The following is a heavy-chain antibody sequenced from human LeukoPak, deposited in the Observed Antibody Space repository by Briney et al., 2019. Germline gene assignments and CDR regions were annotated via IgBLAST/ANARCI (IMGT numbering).Heavy chain of an antibody. CDR1: GGSISSYY. D-gene: IGHD3-22*01. Sequence: PSETLSLTCTVSGGSISSYYWSWIRQPAGKGLDWIGRIYTSGSTNYNPSLKSRVTMSVDTSKNQFSLKLSSVTAADTAVYYCARGKVDDYDSSGWAFDIWGQGTMVTVSS. CDR3: ARGKVDDYDSSGWAFDI. CDR2: IYTSGST. V-gene: IGHV4-4*07. J-gene: IGHJ3*02.